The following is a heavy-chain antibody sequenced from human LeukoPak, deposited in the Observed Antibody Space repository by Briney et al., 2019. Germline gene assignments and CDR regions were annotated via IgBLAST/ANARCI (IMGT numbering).Heavy chain of an antibody. CDR2: IYTSGST. CDR3: ARDPGLRFPPSGAFDI. CDR1: GGSISSYY. D-gene: IGHD3-3*01. Sequence: SETLSLTCTVSGGSISSYYWRWIRQPAGKGLEWIGRIYTSGSTNYNPSLKSRVTMSVDASKNQFSLKLSSVTAAHTAVYYCARDPGLRFPPSGAFDIWGQGTMVTVSS. J-gene: IGHJ3*02. V-gene: IGHV4-4*07.